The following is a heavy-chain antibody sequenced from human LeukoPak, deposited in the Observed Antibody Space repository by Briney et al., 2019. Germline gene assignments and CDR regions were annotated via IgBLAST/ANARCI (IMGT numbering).Heavy chain of an antibody. D-gene: IGHD6-19*01. CDR2: IKQDGNEK. V-gene: IGHV3-7*01. Sequence: PGGSLRLSCAASGFRFNTYWMSWVRQAPGKGLEWVANIKQDGNEKYYADSVKGRFTISRDNGKNSLDLQMNSLRADDTAVYYCARDGGGWYPNWFDPWGQGTLVTVSS. CDR3: ARDGGGWYPNWFDP. J-gene: IGHJ5*02. CDR1: GFRFNTYW.